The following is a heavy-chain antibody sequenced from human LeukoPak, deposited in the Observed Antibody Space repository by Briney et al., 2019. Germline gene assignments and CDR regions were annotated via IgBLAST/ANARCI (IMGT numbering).Heavy chain of an antibody. CDR2: ISSSSSTI. J-gene: IGHJ6*03. D-gene: IGHD7-27*01. Sequence: GGSLRLSCAASGFTFSSYSMNWVRQAPGKGLGWVSYISSSSSTIYYADSVKGRFTISRDNAKNSLYLQMNSLRAEGTAVYYCARVRTGELVNYYYYMDVWGKGTTVTVSS. CDR1: GFTFSSYS. V-gene: IGHV3-48*04. CDR3: ARVRTGELVNYYYYMDV.